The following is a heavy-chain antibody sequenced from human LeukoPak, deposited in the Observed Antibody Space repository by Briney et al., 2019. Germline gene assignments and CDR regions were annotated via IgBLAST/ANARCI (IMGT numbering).Heavy chain of an antibody. D-gene: IGHD3-22*01. J-gene: IGHJ4*02. CDR3: ARGDSIKDFDY. V-gene: IGHV4-31*11. CDR1: GGSFSGYY. Sequence: SETLSLTCAVYGGSFSGYYWSWIRQHPGKGLEWIGYIYYSGSTYYNPSLKSRVTISVDTSKNQFSLKLSSVTAADTAVYYCARGDSIKDFDYWGQGTLVTVSS. CDR2: IYYSGST.